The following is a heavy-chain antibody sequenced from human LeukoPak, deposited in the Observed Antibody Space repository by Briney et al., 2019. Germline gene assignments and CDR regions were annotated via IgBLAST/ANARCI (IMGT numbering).Heavy chain of an antibody. V-gene: IGHV3-64*04. Sequence: GGSLRLSCSASGFTFSNYAMHWVRQAPGKGLEYVLAISHKGGSTYYADSVKGRFTISRDNSKTTLFLQMNSLRAEDTAVYYCAKDLHDYGNYVGWFDSWGQGTLVTVSS. CDR2: ISHKGGST. J-gene: IGHJ5*01. CDR1: GFTFSNYA. D-gene: IGHD4-11*01. CDR3: AKDLHDYGNYVGWFDS.